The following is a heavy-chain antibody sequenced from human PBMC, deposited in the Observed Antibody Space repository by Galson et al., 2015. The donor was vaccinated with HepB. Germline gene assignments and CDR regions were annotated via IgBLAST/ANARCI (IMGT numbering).Heavy chain of an antibody. Sequence: CTVSGGSISSYYWSWIRQPAGKGLEWIGRIYTSGSTNYNPSLKSRVTMSVDTSKNQFSLKLSSVTAADTAVYYCARDYYDSSGYYYEDYWGQGTLVTVSS. J-gene: IGHJ4*02. CDR2: IYTSGST. V-gene: IGHV4-4*07. CDR3: ARDYYDSSGYYYEDY. D-gene: IGHD3-22*01. CDR1: GGSISSYY.